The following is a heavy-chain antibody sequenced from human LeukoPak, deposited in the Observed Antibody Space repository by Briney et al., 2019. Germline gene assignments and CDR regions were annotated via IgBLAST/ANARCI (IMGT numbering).Heavy chain of an antibody. D-gene: IGHD3-22*01. V-gene: IGHV3-30-3*01. CDR3: ARDVPYYYDSSGYYSFYFDY. CDR2: ISDDGSNK. CDR1: GFTFSSYA. J-gene: IGHJ4*02. Sequence: GGSLRLSCAASGFTFSSYAMHWVRQAPGKGLEWVAVISDDGSNKYYADSVKGRFTISRDNSKNTLYLQMNSLRAEDTAVYYCARDVPYYYDSSGYYSFYFDYWGQGTLVTVSS.